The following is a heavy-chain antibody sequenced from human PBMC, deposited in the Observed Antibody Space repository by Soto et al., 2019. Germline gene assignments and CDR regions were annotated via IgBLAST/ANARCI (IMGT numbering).Heavy chain of an antibody. D-gene: IGHD3-10*01. Sequence: QVQLQESGPGLVKPSETLSLTCTVSGGSMNSYYWSWIRQPPGKGLERIGHIYYTGSTSYNPSLKPRVTISVDTSKNQFSLRLSSLTAADTAVYYCARTIRGAWFDPWGQGSLVTVAS. J-gene: IGHJ5*02. CDR1: GGSMNSYY. CDR3: ARTIRGAWFDP. CDR2: IYYTGST. V-gene: IGHV4-59*01.